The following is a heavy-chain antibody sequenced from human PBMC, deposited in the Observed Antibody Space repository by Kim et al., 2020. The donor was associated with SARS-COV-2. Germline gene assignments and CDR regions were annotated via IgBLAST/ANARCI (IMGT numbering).Heavy chain of an antibody. V-gene: IGHV4-61*01. CDR1: GGSVSSGSYY. Sequence: SETLSLTCTVSGGSVSSGSYYWSWIRQPPGKGLEWIGYIYYSGSTNYNPSLKSRVTISVDTSKNQFSLKLSSVTAADTAVYYCAREELDSGYGHYYYYGMDVWGQGTTVTVSS. D-gene: IGHD5-12*01. J-gene: IGHJ6*02. CDR3: AREELDSGYGHYYYYGMDV. CDR2: IYYSGST.